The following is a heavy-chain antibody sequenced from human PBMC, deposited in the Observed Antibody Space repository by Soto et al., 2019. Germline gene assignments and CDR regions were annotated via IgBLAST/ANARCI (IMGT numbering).Heavy chain of an antibody. J-gene: IGHJ5*02. V-gene: IGHV4-31*02. D-gene: IGHD2-8*02. CDR1: GGSISSLNDY. CDR3: AREVSWTGAFGH. Sequence: QVQLEQSGPGLVKPSQTLSLTCKISGGSISSLNDYWSWIRQSPGEGLEWIGYIFDSGTAHYNPSLKGRVRISGDTSQSQFSLTIQSVTVADTGVYYFAREVSWTGAFGHWGQGILVTVSS. CDR2: IFDSGTA.